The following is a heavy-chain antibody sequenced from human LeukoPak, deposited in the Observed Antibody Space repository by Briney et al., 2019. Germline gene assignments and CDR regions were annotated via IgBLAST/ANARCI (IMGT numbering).Heavy chain of an antibody. Sequence: ASVKVSCKASGYIFTSNDINWVRQASGQGLEWMGWMNPNNGNTGYAQKFQGRVTMNRNTSISTAYMELSSLRSEDTAVYYCARGEGNSHAYNWFDLWGQGTLVTVYS. CDR2: MNPNNGNT. CDR1: GYIFTSND. V-gene: IGHV1-8*01. J-gene: IGHJ5*02. D-gene: IGHD2-21*01. CDR3: ARGEGNSHAYNWFDL.